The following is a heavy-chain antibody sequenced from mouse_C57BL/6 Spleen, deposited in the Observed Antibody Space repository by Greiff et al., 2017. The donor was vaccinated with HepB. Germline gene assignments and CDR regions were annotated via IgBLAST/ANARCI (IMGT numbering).Heavy chain of an antibody. J-gene: IGHJ2*01. Sequence: VKLMESGAELVKPGASVKLSCKASGYTFTSYWMHWVKQRPGQGLEWIGMIHPNSGSTNYNEKFKSKATLTVDKSSSTAYMQLSSLTSEDSAVYYCARLGTTVVATGDYWGQGTTLTVSS. CDR3: ARLGTTVVATGDY. CDR2: IHPNSGST. V-gene: IGHV1-64*01. CDR1: GYTFTSYW. D-gene: IGHD1-1*01.